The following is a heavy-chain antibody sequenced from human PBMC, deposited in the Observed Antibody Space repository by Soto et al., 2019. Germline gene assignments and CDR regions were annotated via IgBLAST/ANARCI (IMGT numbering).Heavy chain of an antibody. J-gene: IGHJ4*02. D-gene: IGHD5-18*01. CDR3: ARDPGYSYGYN. V-gene: IGHV1-3*01. CDR2: INAGNGNT. Sequence: QVQLVQSGAEVKKPGASVKVSCKASGYTFTSYAMHWVRQPPGQRLEWMGWINAGNGNTKYSQKFQGRVTITRDTSASTAYMELSSLRSEDTAVYYCARDPGYSYGYNWGQGTLVTVSS. CDR1: GYTFTSYA.